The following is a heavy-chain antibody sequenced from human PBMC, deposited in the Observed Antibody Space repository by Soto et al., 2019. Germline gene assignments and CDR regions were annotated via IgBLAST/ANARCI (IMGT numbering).Heavy chain of an antibody. J-gene: IGHJ4*02. CDR3: TRAIGSGGVMGGFDY. V-gene: IGHV1-69*13. Sequence: SVKVSCKASGGTFNMFVMNWVRQAPGHGLEWMGGIIPIFDAPRYSEQFQGRVTITVDESTSTAYMELSSLRSDDTAIYYCTRAIGSGGVMGGFDYWGQGTLVTVSS. CDR2: IIPIFDAP. CDR1: GGTFNMFV. D-gene: IGHD3-16*01.